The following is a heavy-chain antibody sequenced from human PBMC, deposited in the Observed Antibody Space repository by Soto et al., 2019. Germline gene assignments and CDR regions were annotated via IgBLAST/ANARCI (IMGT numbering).Heavy chain of an antibody. CDR2: ICHSGNT. Sequence: QLQLQESGSGLVKPSQTLSLTCTVSGGSITIGGYCWSWIRQPPGQGLEWIGYICHSGNTYYNPSLKRPVTTSLDRSKNQFSLNLSSVTAADTAVYYCARVWFGESSWFDPWGQGTLVTVSS. V-gene: IGHV4-30-2*01. D-gene: IGHD3-10*01. CDR1: GGSITIGGYC. CDR3: ARVWFGESSWFDP. J-gene: IGHJ5*02.